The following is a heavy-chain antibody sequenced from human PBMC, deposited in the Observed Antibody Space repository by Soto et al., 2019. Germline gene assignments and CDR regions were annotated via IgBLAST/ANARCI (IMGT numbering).Heavy chain of an antibody. D-gene: IGHD3-10*01. J-gene: IGHJ5*02. CDR2: VYYNENT. CDR3: ARRERYYGSPGWFDP. CDR1: GASISSFTYY. V-gene: IGHV4-39*01. Sequence: PXETLSPTCSVSGASISSFTYYWGWIRQPPGKGLEWIGTVYYNENTYYNPSLKSRVTITVDTAKNQFSLNLRSVTAADTAMYFCARRERYYGSPGWFDPWGPGTLVTVYS.